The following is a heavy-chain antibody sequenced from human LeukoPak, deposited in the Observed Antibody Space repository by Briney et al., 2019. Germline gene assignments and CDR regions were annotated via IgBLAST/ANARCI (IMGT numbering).Heavy chain of an antibody. Sequence: GGSLRLSCVASGFTFGSYSMHWVRQAPGKGLVWVSRIFSDGSDTNYADSVKGRFTISRDSAQNSLYLQMNSLRAEDTAVYYCAREFRVLPDIWGQGTMVTVSS. D-gene: IGHD2-8*02. CDR1: GFTFGSYS. CDR2: IFSDGSDT. V-gene: IGHV3-74*01. J-gene: IGHJ3*02. CDR3: AREFRVLPDI.